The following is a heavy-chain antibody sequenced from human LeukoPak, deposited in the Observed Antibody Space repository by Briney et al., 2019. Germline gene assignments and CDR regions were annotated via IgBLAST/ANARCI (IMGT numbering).Heavy chain of an antibody. V-gene: IGHV5-10-1*01. J-gene: IGHJ6*02. Sequence: GESLKISCKGSRYSFTSYWISWVRQMPGKGLEWMGKIDPSDSYTNYSPSFQGHVTISADKSISTAYLQWSSLKASDTAMYYCARQDCSGGSCLYGVDVWGQGTTVTVSS. D-gene: IGHD2-15*01. CDR3: ARQDCSGGSCLYGVDV. CDR2: IDPSDSYT. CDR1: RYSFTSYW.